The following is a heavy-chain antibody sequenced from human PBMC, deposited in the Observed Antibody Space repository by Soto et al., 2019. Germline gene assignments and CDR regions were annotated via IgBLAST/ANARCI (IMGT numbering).Heavy chain of an antibody. CDR1: GGTFSSYT. J-gene: IGHJ6*02. D-gene: IGHD3-10*01. CDR2: IIPILGIA. V-gene: IGHV1-69*02. Sequence: QVQLVQSGAEVKKPGSSVKVSCKASGGTFSSYTISWVRQAPGQGLERMGRIIPILGIANYAQKFQVRVTISADKSTSTAYMELSSLRSQDTAVYYCASLMSSGYYYGMDVWGQGTTVTVSS. CDR3: ASLMSSGYYYGMDV.